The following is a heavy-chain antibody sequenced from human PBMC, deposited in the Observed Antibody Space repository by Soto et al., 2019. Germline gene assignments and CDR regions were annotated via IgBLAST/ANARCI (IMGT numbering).Heavy chain of an antibody. D-gene: IGHD6-13*01. CDR1: GFTFSSYA. V-gene: IGHV3-30-3*01. Sequence: QVQLVESGGGVVQPGRSLRLSCAASGFTFSSYAMHWVRQAPGKGLEWVAVISYDGSNKYYADSVKGRFTISRDNSKNTLYLQMNSLRAEDTAVYYCARSSLQQLVNGDWFDPWGQGTLVTVSS. CDR2: ISYDGSNK. CDR3: ARSSLQQLVNGDWFDP. J-gene: IGHJ5*02.